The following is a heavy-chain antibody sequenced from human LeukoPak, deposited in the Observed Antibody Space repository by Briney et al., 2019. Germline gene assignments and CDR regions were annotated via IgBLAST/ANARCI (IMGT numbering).Heavy chain of an antibody. CDR2: INPNSGGT. CDR1: GYTFTGYY. J-gene: IGHJ4*02. V-gene: IGHV1-2*06. CDR3: ASFAYGSGINY. Sequence: VKVSCKASGYTFTGYYMHWVRQAPGQGLEWMGRINPNSGGTNYAQKIQGRVTMTRDTSISTAYMELSRLRSDDTAVYYCASFAYGSGINYWGQGTLVTVSS. D-gene: IGHD3-10*01.